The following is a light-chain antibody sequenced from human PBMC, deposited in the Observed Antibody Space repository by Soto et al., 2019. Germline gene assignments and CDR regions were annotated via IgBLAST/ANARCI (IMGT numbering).Light chain of an antibody. V-gene: IGLV2-14*01. Sequence: QSALTQPASVSGSLGQSITISCTGSSSDVGGYNYVSWYQQHPGQAPKLLMHEVTNLPSGVSDRFSGSKSANTASLTISGLQAEDEAHYYCSSYTTFRTPHVAFGGGTQLTVL. CDR1: SSDVGGYNY. CDR3: SSYTTFRTPHVA. CDR2: EVT. J-gene: IGLJ2*01.